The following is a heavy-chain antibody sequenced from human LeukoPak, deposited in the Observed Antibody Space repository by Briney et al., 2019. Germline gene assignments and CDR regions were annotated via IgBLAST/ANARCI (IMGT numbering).Heavy chain of an antibody. J-gene: IGHJ3*02. CDR1: EYSFTNYW. V-gene: IGHV5-51*01. CDR2: VYPGDSDT. D-gene: IGHD3-22*01. CDR3: AKARESIWYDSRDGAFDI. Sequence: GESLKISCKGSEYSFTNYWIGWVRQTPGKGLDWMGIVYPGDSDTRYSPSFQGQVTISVDKSISTAYLQWSSLKASDTALCYCAKARESIWYDSRDGAFDIWGQGTMVTVSS.